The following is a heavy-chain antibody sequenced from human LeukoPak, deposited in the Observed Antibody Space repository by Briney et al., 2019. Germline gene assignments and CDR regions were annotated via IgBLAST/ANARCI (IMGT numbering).Heavy chain of an antibody. CDR2: ISGSGDST. D-gene: IGHD3-16*01. J-gene: IGHJ5*02. CDR1: GSTFRSND. V-gene: IGHV3-23*01. CDR3: AKASITFGGVIVP. Sequence: GGSLRLSCAASGSTFRSNDMTWVRQSPGKGLEWVSAISGSGDSTDYADSVKGRFTISRDNSKNTLHLQMSSLRAEDTAIYYCAKASITFGGVIVPWGQGTLVTVSS.